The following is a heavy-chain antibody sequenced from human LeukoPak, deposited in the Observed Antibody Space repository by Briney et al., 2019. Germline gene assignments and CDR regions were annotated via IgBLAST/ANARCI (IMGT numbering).Heavy chain of an antibody. CDR3: ARDRQQLVRGDYFDY. D-gene: IGHD6-13*01. V-gene: IGHV4-39*07. CDR2: INYSGST. J-gene: IGHJ4*02. Sequence: PPETLSLTCTVSGGSISSSSYYWGWIRQPPGKGLEWIGSINYSGSTYYNPSLKSRVTISVGTSKNQFSLKLSSVTAADTAVYYCARDRQQLVRGDYFDYWGQGTLVTVSS. CDR1: GGSISSSSYY.